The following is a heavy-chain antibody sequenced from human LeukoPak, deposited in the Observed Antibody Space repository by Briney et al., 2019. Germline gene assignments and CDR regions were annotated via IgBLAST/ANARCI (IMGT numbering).Heavy chain of an antibody. CDR1: GYTFTGYY. J-gene: IGHJ4*02. CDR3: ARILKDSSGYYQIDY. V-gene: IGHV1-2*02. D-gene: IGHD3-22*01. CDR2: INPNSGGT. Sequence: VSVKVSCKASGYTFTGYYMHWVRQAPGQGLEWMGWINPNSGGTNYAQKFQGRVTMTRDTSISTAYMELSRLRSDDTAVYYCARILKDSSGYYQIDYWGQGTLVTVSS.